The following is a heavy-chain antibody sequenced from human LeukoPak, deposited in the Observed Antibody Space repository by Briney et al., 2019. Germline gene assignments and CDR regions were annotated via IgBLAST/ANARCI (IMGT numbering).Heavy chain of an antibody. CDR1: GFTFSSYW. D-gene: IGHD2-2*01. Sequence: PGGSLRLSCAASGFTFSSYWMSWVRQAPGKGLEWVANIKQDGSEKYYVDSVKGRFTISRDNAKNSLYLQMNSLRAEDTAVYYCAKMDGKGYCSSTSCQGYYYYYYMDVWGKGTTVTVSS. CDR2: IKQDGSEK. J-gene: IGHJ6*03. CDR3: AKMDGKGYCSSTSCQGYYYYYYMDV. V-gene: IGHV3-7*01.